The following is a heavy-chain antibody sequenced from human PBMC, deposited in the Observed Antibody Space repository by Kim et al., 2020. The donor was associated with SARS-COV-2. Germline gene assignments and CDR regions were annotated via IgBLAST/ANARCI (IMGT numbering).Heavy chain of an antibody. V-gene: IGHV3-15*01. CDR3: VTEQSGFVG. CDR2: GTL. Sequence: GTLDYAATVKGRFTISRDDSKNMLYLQMDSLKTEDTGVYFCVTEQSGFVGWGQGTLVTVSS. D-gene: IGHD3-22*01. J-gene: IGHJ4*02.